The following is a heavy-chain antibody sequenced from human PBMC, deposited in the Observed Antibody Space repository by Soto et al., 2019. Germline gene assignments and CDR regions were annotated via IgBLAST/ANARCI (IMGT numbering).Heavy chain of an antibody. CDR3: ARDRGFSPKYDY. J-gene: IGHJ4*02. D-gene: IGHD3-3*01. Sequence: PGGSLRLSCAASGFTFSSYWMHWVRQAPGKGLVWVSRINSDGSSTSYADSVKGRFTISRDNAKNTLYLQMNSLRAEDTAVYYYARDRGFSPKYDYWGQGTLVTVSS. CDR1: GFTFSSYW. CDR2: INSDGSST. V-gene: IGHV3-74*01.